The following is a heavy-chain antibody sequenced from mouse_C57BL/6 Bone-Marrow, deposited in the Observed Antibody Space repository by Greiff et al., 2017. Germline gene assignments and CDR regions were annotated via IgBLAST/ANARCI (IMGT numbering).Heavy chain of an antibody. J-gene: IGHJ4*01. CDR3: AKKPGPSLYAMDY. CDR1: GYTFTSYW. CDR2: IHPNSGST. V-gene: IGHV1-64*01. Sequence: QVQLQQPGAELVKPGASVKLSCKASGYTFTSYWMHWVKQRPGQGLEWIGMIHPNSGSTNYNEKFKSKATLTVDKSSSTAYMQLSSLTSEDSAVYYCAKKPGPSLYAMDYWGQGTSVTVSS.